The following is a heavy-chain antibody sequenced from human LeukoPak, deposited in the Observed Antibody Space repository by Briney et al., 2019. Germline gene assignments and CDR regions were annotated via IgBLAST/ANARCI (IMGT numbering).Heavy chain of an antibody. CDR3: ARTRGRGFVFDY. D-gene: IGHD3-10*01. Sequence: GEDLKIPCKGSGYSFISYWLGWVRQMPGKGLEWMGIIYPGDSDTRYSPSFQVQVTISADKSISTAYLQWSSLKASDTAMYYCARTRGRGFVFDYWGQGTLVTVSS. J-gene: IGHJ4*02. CDR1: GYSFISYW. CDR2: IYPGDSDT. V-gene: IGHV5-51*01.